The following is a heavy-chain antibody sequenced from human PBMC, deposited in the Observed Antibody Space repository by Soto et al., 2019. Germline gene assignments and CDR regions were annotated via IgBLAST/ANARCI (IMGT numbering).Heavy chain of an antibody. Sequence: QVQLVESGGGVVQPGRSLRLSCAASGFTFSSYGMHWVRQAPGKGLEWVAVISYDGSNKYYADSVKGRFTISRDNSKNKLYLQMNSLRAEDTAVYYCAKVLRFLEWLPRNWFDPWGQGTLVTVSS. CDR1: GFTFSSYG. V-gene: IGHV3-30*18. D-gene: IGHD3-3*01. J-gene: IGHJ5*02. CDR2: ISYDGSNK. CDR3: AKVLRFLEWLPRNWFDP.